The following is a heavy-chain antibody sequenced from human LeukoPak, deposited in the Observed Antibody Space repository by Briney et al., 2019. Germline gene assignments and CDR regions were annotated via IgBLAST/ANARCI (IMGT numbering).Heavy chain of an antibody. CDR1: GSTFTGYY. V-gene: IGHV1-2*06. Sequence: ASVKVSCKASGSTFTGYYMHWVRQAPGQGLEWMGRINPNSGGANYAQKFQGRVTMTRATSISTAYMELSRLRSDDTAGYYCARDFCGGDCYSRSTYMDVWGKGTTVTVSS. CDR3: ARDFCGGDCYSRSTYMDV. CDR2: INPNSGGA. D-gene: IGHD2-21*02. J-gene: IGHJ6*04.